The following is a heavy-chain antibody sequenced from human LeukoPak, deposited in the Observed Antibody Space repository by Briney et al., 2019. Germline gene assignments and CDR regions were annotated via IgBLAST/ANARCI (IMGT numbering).Heavy chain of an antibody. CDR2: VSGSGGTT. V-gene: IGHV3-23*01. D-gene: IGHD2-15*01. Sequence: GGSLRLSCAASGLTFSSSAMNWVRQAPGKGLEWVSTVSGSGGTTHYAESVKGRFTISRDNSKSTLYLQMNSLRAEDTALYYCATSAGWYNYFVMAVWGQGTTVTVSS. CDR1: GLTFSSSA. J-gene: IGHJ6*02. CDR3: ATSAGWYNYFVMAV.